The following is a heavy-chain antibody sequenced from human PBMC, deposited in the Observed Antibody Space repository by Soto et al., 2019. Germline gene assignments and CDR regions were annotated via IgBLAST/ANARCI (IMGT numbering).Heavy chain of an antibody. J-gene: IGHJ3*02. CDR1: GFTFSSYW. CDR2: IKQDGSEK. D-gene: IGHD6-19*01. Sequence: HPGGSLRLSCAASGFTFSSYWMSWVRQAPGKGLEWVANIKQDGSEKYYVDSVKGRFTISRDNAKNSLYLQMNSLRAEDTAVYYCARVGRLGSSGWNNDAFDIWGQGTMVTVSS. CDR3: ARVGRLGSSGWNNDAFDI. V-gene: IGHV3-7*01.